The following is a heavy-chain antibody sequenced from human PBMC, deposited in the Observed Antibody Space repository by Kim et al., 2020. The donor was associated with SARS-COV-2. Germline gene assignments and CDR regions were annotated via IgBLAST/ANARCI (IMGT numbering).Heavy chain of an antibody. CDR1: GGSISNDEYY. CDR3: ARVQIAAAGKENFDY. V-gene: IGHV4-30-4*01. CDR2: IFYSGST. D-gene: IGHD6-13*01. J-gene: IGHJ4*01. Sequence: SETLSLTCTVSGGSISNDEYYWSWIRQPPGKGLEWIGYIFYSGSTYYNPSLKSRVTISVDTSKNQFSLKLSSVTAADTAVYYCARVQIAAAGKENFDYWG.